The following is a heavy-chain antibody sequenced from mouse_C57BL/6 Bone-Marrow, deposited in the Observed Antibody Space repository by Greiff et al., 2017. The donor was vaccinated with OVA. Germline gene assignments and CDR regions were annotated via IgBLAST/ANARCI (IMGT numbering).Heavy chain of an antibody. CDR2: INPNNGGT. J-gene: IGHJ2*01. Sequence: EVQLQQSGPVLVKPGASVKMSCKASGYTFTDYYMNWVKQSHGKSLEWIGVINPNNGGTSYNQKFKGKATLTVDKSSSTAYMELNSMTSEDSAVYYCARPLYYGTPFDDWGQGTTLTVSS. D-gene: IGHD1-1*01. V-gene: IGHV1-19*01. CDR3: ARPLYYGTPFDD. CDR1: GYTFTDYY.